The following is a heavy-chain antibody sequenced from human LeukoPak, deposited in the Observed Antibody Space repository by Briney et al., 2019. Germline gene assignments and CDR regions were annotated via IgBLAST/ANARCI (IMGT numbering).Heavy chain of an antibody. CDR3: AANPTGLVVVAATPGNWFDP. J-gene: IGHJ5*01. D-gene: IGHD2-15*01. V-gene: IGHV4-34*01. Sequence: PSETLSLTCAVYGGSFSGYYWSWIRQPPGKGLEWIGEINHSGSTNYNPSLKSRVTISVDTSKNQFSLKLSSVTAADTAVYYCAANPTGLVVVAATPGNWFDPRGQGTLVTVSS. CDR2: INHSGST. CDR1: GGSFSGYY.